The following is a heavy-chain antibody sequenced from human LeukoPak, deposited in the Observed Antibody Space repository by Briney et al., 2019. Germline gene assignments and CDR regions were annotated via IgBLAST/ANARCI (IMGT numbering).Heavy chain of an antibody. CDR1: GFTFNTYW. D-gene: IGHD4-17*01. CDR2: INEDGSKK. Sequence: GGSLRLSCAASGFTFNTYWVGWVRQAPGKGLEWVADINEDGSKKYYVDSVKGRFNISRDNAKNSLNLQMNSLRAEDTAVYYCVRDLHYGDFDYWGQGTLVTVSS. J-gene: IGHJ4*02. CDR3: VRDLHYGDFDY. V-gene: IGHV3-7*03.